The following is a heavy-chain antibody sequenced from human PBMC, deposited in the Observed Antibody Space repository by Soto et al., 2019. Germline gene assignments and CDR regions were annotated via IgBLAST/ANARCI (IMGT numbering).Heavy chain of an antibody. V-gene: IGHV3-23*01. Sequence: PGGSLRLSCAASGFTIGSYGMGWVRQAPGKGLEWVSTITGGNTYYAASVKGRFTISRDNYKNTLYLQMGSLRAEDTALYYCVKYKERGGYDSVFDACGQGSLVTV. CDR3: VKYKERGGYDSVFDA. CDR1: GFTIGSYG. CDR2: ITGGNT. J-gene: IGHJ5*02. D-gene: IGHD3-3*01.